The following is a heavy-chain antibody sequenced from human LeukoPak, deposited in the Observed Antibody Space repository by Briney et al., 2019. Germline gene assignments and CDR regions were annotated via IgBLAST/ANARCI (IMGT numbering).Heavy chain of an antibody. D-gene: IGHD4-17*01. J-gene: IGHJ3*02. CDR1: GYTFIDYY. CDR3: ARDHDYGDYDAPGVFDI. CDR2: VIPNSGAT. Sequence: ASVRVSCKTSGYTFIDYYMHWMRQAPGQGLEWMGWVIPNSGATRYAQKFQGRVTMTRDTSITTAYMELSRLTSDDTAVYYCARDHDYGDYDAPGVFDIRGQGTMVTVSA. V-gene: IGHV1-2*02.